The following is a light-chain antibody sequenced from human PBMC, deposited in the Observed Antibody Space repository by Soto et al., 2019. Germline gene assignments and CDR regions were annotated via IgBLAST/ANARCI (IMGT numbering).Light chain of an antibody. CDR1: NTDVGGYNS. CDR3: CSYAGTYTHYV. Sequence: QSALTQPRSVSGSPGQSVTISCTVTNTDVGGYNSVSWYQQHPGKAPKLVIYDVSTRLSGVPARFSGSKSGSTASLTISGLQAEDEADNYCCSYAGTYTHYVFGSGTKVTVL. CDR2: DVS. J-gene: IGLJ1*01. V-gene: IGLV2-11*01.